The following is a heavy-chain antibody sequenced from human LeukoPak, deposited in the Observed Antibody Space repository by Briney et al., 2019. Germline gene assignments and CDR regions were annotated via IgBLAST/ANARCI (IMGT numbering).Heavy chain of an antibody. V-gene: IGHV3-74*01. D-gene: IGHD3-22*01. J-gene: IGHJ3*02. Sequence: GGSLRLPCAASGFTLSGYWMHWVRQAPGKGLVWVSRINSDGSSTNYADSVKGRFTISRDNAKNTLYLQMNSLRAEDTAVYYCARGGFYYDSSGYYAFDIWGQGTMVTVSS. CDR2: INSDGSST. CDR1: GFTLSGYW. CDR3: ARGGFYYDSSGYYAFDI.